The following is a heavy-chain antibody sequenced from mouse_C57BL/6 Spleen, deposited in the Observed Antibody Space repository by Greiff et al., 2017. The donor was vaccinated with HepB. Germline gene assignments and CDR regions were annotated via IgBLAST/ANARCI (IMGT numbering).Heavy chain of an antibody. CDR1: GYTFTSYW. V-gene: IGHV1-72*01. CDR3: ARGCTTVVATDYAMDY. CDR2: IDPNSGGT. Sequence: QVQLQQPGAELVKPGASVKLSCKASGYTFTSYWMHWVKQRPGRGLEWIGRIDPNSGGTKYNEKFKSKATLTVDKPSSTAYMRLSSLTSEDSAVYYCARGCTTVVATDYAMDYWGQGTSVTVSS. D-gene: IGHD1-1*01. J-gene: IGHJ4*01.